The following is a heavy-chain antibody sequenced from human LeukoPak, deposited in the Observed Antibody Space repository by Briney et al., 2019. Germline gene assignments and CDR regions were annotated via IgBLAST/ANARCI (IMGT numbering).Heavy chain of an antibody. D-gene: IGHD1-26*01. Sequence: GGSLRLSCAASGFTVSSNYMSWVRQVPGKGLEWVSVIYSGGSTYYADSVKGRFTISRDNSKNTLYLQMNSLRAEDTAVYYCARDRFRVGATRSEFDYWGQGTLVTVSS. CDR2: IYSGGST. CDR1: GFTVSSNY. J-gene: IGHJ4*02. V-gene: IGHV3-66*01. CDR3: ARDRFRVGATRSEFDY.